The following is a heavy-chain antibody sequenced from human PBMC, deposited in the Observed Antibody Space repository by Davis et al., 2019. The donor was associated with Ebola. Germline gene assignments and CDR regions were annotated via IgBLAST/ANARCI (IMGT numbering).Heavy chain of an antibody. D-gene: IGHD2-21*01. J-gene: IGHJ4*02. CDR1: GYTFTSYG. CDR2: MNPNSGNT. CDR3: ARGGEPLYYFDY. V-gene: IGHV1-8*02. Sequence: ASVKVSCKASGYTFTSYGINWVRQATGQGLEWMGWMNPNSGNTGYAQKFQGRVTMTRNTSISTAYMELSSLRSEDTAVYYCARGGEPLYYFDYWGQGTLVTVSS.